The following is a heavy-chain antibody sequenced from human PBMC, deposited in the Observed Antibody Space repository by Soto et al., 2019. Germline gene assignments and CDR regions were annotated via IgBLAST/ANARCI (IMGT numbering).Heavy chain of an antibody. CDR1: RGSFNDYY. D-gene: IGHD3-16*01. CDR3: VRGSRRGLDY. Sequence: ETLSLTCAVQRGSFNDYYWGWIRQPPGKGLEWIGEINHSGSTTYSPSLMSRVTISVDTSKNQFSLKLNSVTAADTGVYYCVRGSRRGLDYWGQGTVVTVSS. V-gene: IGHV4-34*01. CDR2: INHSGST. J-gene: IGHJ4*02.